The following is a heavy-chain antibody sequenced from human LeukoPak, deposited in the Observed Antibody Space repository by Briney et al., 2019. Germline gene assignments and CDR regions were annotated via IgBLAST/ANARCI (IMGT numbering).Heavy chain of an antibody. Sequence: LPGGSLRLSCAASGFTFSSYAMSWVRQAPGKGLEWVSAISGSGGSTYYADSVKGRFTISRDNSKNTLYLQMNNLRVDDTAVYYCAKRGQADDGGKPDWGQGTLVTVSS. V-gene: IGHV3-23*01. CDR1: GFTFSSYA. CDR2: ISGSGGST. J-gene: IGHJ4*02. CDR3: AKRGQADDGGKPD. D-gene: IGHD3-16*01.